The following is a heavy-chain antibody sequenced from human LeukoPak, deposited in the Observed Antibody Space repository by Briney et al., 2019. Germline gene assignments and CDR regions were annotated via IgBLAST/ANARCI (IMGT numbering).Heavy chain of an antibody. J-gene: IGHJ5*02. V-gene: IGHV4-59*01. CDR3: ARDRKRPWYDPRPNWFDP. Sequence: PSETLSLTCTVSGGSISSYYWSWIRQPPGKGLGWIGYIYYSGSTNYNPSLKSRVTISVDTSKNQFSLKLSSVTAADTAVYYCARDRKRPWYDPRPNWFDPWGQGTLVTVSS. D-gene: IGHD1-1*01. CDR1: GGSISSYY. CDR2: IYYSGST.